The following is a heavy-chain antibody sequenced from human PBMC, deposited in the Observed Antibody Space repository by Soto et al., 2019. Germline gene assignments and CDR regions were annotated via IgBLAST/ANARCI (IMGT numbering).Heavy chain of an antibody. J-gene: IGHJ4*02. CDR1: GGTFSSYA. V-gene: IGHV1-69*13. CDR2: IIPIFGTA. CDR3: ARGSDYTGSHQYSFAY. Sequence: GASVKVSCKASGGTFSSYAISWVRQAPGQGLEWMGGIIPIFGTANYAQKFQGRVTITADESTSTAYMELSSLRSEDTAVYYCARGSDYTGSHQYSFAYWGQGILVTVSS. D-gene: IGHD4-4*01.